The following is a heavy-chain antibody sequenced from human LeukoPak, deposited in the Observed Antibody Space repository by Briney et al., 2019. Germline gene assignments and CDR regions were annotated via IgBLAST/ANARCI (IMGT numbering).Heavy chain of an antibody. Sequence: PGASLRLSCAASGFTFSNYAMTWVRQAPGKGLEWVSGISDSGSNTYYADSAKGRFTISRDNSKNTLYLQMNSLRTEDTAVYYCAKVTTWYSDLWGRGTLATISS. J-gene: IGHJ2*01. CDR2: ISDSGSNT. CDR1: GFTFSNYA. D-gene: IGHD1-14*01. V-gene: IGHV3-23*01. CDR3: AKVTTWYSDL.